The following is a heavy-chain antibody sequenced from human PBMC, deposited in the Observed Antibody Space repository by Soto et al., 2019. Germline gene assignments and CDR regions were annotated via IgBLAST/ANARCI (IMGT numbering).Heavy chain of an antibody. J-gene: IGHJ4*02. Sequence: SGPTLVNPTQSRRLTCTFSGFSFTTAGVAVGWVRQTPGGALEWLTLIYYNDDRRFSPSLKTRLTITGDTSKNQVVLSLTNVDPGDTATYFCAHSDGGYEIIYFDFWGQGIPVTVSS. CDR3: AHSDGGYEIIYFDF. V-gene: IGHV2-5*01. D-gene: IGHD5-12*01. CDR1: GFSFTTAGVA. CDR2: IYYNDDR.